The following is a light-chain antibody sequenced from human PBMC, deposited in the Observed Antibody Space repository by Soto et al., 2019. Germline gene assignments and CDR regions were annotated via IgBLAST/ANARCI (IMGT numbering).Light chain of an antibody. CDR1: QTVYSN. J-gene: IGKJ1*01. Sequence: IVMTQSPATLSVSPGERATLSCRAGQTVYSNLAWYQQRPGQAPRLRIYRASTRATGVPARFSGGGSGTEFPPTISGLQSEAFAPYYCKHYQNLWPCGQGTKV. CDR3: KHYQNLWP. CDR2: RAS. V-gene: IGKV3-15*01.